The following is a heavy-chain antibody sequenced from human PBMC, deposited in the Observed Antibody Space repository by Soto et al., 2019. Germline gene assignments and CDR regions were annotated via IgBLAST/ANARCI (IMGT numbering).Heavy chain of an antibody. J-gene: IGHJ5*02. Sequence: GGSLRLSCAASGFTFSSYSMNWVRQAPGKGLEWVSYISSSSTIYYADSVKGRFTISRDNAKNSLYLQMNSLRDEDTAVYYCARDEPDPLDPWGQGTLVTVSS. V-gene: IGHV3-48*02. CDR3: ARDEPDPLDP. CDR1: GFTFSSYS. CDR2: ISSSSTI.